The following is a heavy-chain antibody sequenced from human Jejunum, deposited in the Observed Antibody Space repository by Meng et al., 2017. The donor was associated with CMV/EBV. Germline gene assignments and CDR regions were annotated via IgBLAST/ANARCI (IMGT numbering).Heavy chain of an antibody. V-gene: IGHV4-61*08. Sequence: TVSGDSVSRRGNYWSWIRQPAGRGLEWIGYADYSGANYNSSLESRVTISVDISKNQISLTMRSVTAADTAVYFCARDSLSGGSNFWGPGTLVTVSS. CDR1: GDSVSRRGNY. CDR3: ARDSLSGGSNF. D-gene: IGHD2-15*01. J-gene: IGHJ4*02. CDR2: ADYSGA.